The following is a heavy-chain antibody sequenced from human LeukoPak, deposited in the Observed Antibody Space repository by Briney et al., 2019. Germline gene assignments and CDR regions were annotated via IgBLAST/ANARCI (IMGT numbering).Heavy chain of an antibody. CDR1: GGSISSGGYS. CDR2: IYHSGST. V-gene: IGHV4-30-2*01. Sequence: PSQTLSLTCAVSGGSISSGGYSWSWIRQPPGTGLEWIGYIYHSGSTYYNPSLKSRVTISVDTSKNQFSLKLSSVTAADTAVYYCARFWEGYSSGWSSNYYYGMDVWGQGTTVTVSS. J-gene: IGHJ6*02. CDR3: ARFWEGYSSGWSSNYYYGMDV. D-gene: IGHD6-19*01.